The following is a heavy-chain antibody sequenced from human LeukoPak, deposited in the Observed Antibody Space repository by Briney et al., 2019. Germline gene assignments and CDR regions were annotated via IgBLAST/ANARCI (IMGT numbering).Heavy chain of an antibody. CDR3: AKYRLERRGREHYYYAMDV. Sequence: GGSLRLSCAASGFTFSSYAMSWVRQAPGKGLEWVSAISGSGGSTYYADSVKGRFTISRDNSKNTLYLQMNSLRAEDTAVYYCAKYRLERRGREHYYYAMDVWGQGTTVTVSS. CDR2: ISGSGGST. V-gene: IGHV3-23*01. D-gene: IGHD1-1*01. J-gene: IGHJ6*02. CDR1: GFTFSSYA.